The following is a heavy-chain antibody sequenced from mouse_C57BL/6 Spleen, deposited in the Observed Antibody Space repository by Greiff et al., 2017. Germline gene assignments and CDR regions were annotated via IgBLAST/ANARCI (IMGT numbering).Heavy chain of an antibody. Sequence: LQESGAELVRPGTSVKVSCKASGYAFTNYLIEWVKQRPGQGLEWIGVINPGSGGTNYNEKFKGKATLTADKSSSTAYMQLSSLTSEDSAVYFCARATVVDWYFDVWGTGTTVTVSS. CDR1: GYAFTNYL. CDR2: INPGSGGT. D-gene: IGHD1-1*01. CDR3: ARATVVDWYFDV. V-gene: IGHV1-54*01. J-gene: IGHJ1*03.